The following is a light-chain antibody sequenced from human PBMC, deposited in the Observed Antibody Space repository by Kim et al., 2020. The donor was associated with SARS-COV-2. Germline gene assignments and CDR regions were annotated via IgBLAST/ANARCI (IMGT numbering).Light chain of an antibody. V-gene: IGLV3-1*01. CDR3: QAWDSSTAV. J-gene: IGLJ2*01. CDR2: QDR. Sequence: SYELTQPPSVSVSPGQTASITCSGDKLGDKYVSWYQQQPGQSPVLVIYQDRKRPPGIPERFSGSNSGNTATLTISGTQAMDEADYYCQAWDSSTAVFGGGTKLTAL. CDR1: KLGDKY.